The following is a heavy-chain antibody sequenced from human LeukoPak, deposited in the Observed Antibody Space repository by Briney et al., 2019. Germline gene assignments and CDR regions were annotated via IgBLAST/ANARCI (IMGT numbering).Heavy chain of an antibody. CDR2: VRYDGTTN. V-gene: IGHV3-30*02. J-gene: IGHJ4*02. Sequence: GGSLRLSCATSQFTFNKYGMHWVRQAPGRGLEWVAFVRYDGTTNQYSDSVKGRFFISRDNSRNMLFLRMNTVSSDDTAVYYCAKGGPNAAATFDHWGQGTRVIVSS. CDR1: QFTFNKYG. CDR3: AKGGPNAAATFDH. D-gene: IGHD2-15*01.